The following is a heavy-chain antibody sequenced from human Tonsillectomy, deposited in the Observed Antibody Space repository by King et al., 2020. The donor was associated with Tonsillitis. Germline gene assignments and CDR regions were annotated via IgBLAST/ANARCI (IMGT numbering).Heavy chain of an antibody. CDR3: ARDTGRLLPFDY. V-gene: IGHV4-59*01. Sequence: QLQESGPGLVKPSETLSLTCTVSGGSISSYYWSWIRQPPGKVLEWIGYICYSGGSTYNPSPKSLVTISDDTSKNQCSLKRSSVTAADTAVYYCARDTGRLLPFDYWGQGTLVTVSS. CDR1: GGSISSYY. D-gene: IGHD2-15*01. CDR2: ICYSGGS. J-gene: IGHJ4*02.